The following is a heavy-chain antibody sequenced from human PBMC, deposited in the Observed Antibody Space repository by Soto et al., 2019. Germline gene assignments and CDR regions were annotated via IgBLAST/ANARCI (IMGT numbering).Heavy chain of an antibody. CDR2: IYYSGST. V-gene: IGHV4-30-4*01. CDR3: ARDQSYGDYYYGMDV. CDR1: GGSISSGDYY. Sequence: SETLSLTCTVSGGSISSGDYYWSWIRQPPGKGLEWIGYIYYSGSTYYNPSLKSRVTISVDTSKNQFSLKLSSVTAADTAVYYCARDQSYGDYYYGMDVWGQGTTVTVSS. J-gene: IGHJ6*02. D-gene: IGHD4-17*01.